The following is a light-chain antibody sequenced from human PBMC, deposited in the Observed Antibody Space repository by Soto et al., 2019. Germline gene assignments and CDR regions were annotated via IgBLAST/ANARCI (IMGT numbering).Light chain of an antibody. CDR3: QQANSFPYT. CDR2: AAS. V-gene: IGKV1-12*01. J-gene: IGKJ2*01. CDR1: QGISSS. Sequence: DIQMTQSPSSVSASEGDRVTITCRASQGISSSLAWYQQKPGKAPKLLIYAASSLQSGVPSRFSGSGSVTDFSLTISSLQPEDFATYYCQQANSFPYTFGQGTKLEIK.